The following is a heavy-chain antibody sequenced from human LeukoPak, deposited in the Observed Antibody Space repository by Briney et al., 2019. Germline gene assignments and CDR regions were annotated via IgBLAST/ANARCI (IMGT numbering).Heavy chain of an antibody. Sequence: GGSLRLSCAASGFTFGDYVMNWVRQVPGKGLEWVAFIRYDGSNKYYADSVKGRFTISRDNSKNTLYLQMNSLKTEDTAVYYCTTDFVQTGNDDYYYYYYMDVWGKGTTVTVSS. CDR3: TTDFVQTGNDDYYYYYYMDV. CDR2: IRYDGSNK. V-gene: IGHV3-30*02. D-gene: IGHD1-1*01. CDR1: GFTFGDYV. J-gene: IGHJ6*03.